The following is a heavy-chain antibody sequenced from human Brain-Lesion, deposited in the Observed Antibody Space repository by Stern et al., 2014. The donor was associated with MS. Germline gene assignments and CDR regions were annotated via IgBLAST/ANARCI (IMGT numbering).Heavy chain of an antibody. V-gene: IGHV1-69*01. CDR2: IIPIFGTA. Sequence: MQLVESGAEVKKPGSSVKVSCKASGGTFSSYAISWVRQAPGHGLEWMGGIIPIFGTANYAQKFQGRVTITADESTSTAYMELSSLRSEDTAVDYCARGVLRFLEWPYYGMDVWGQGTTVTVSS. CDR1: GGTFSSYA. D-gene: IGHD3-3*01. CDR3: ARGVLRFLEWPYYGMDV. J-gene: IGHJ6*02.